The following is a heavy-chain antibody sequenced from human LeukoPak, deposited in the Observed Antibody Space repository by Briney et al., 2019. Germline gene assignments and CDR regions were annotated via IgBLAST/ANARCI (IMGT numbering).Heavy chain of an antibody. V-gene: IGHV1-18*01. Sequence: ASVKVSCKASGYTFTGYGISWVRQAPGQGLEWMGWISAYNGNTNYAQKLQGRVTIATDTSTSTAYMELRSLRTDDTAVYYCARSSRDGYMHWGQGTLVTVSS. CDR3: ARSSRDGYMH. CDR1: GYTFTGYG. CDR2: ISAYNGNT. D-gene: IGHD5-24*01. J-gene: IGHJ4*02.